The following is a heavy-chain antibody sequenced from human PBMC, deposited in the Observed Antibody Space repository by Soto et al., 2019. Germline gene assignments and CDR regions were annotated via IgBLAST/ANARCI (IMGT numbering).Heavy chain of an antibody. CDR1: GFTFSSYA. CDR2: ISGSGGST. CDR3: ANHRVDYDSSGYYRISQIEYYFDY. Sequence: GGSLRLSCAASGFTFSSYAMSWVRQAPGKGLEWVSAISGSGGSTYYADSVKGRFTISRDNSKNTLYLQMNSLRAEDTAVDYCANHRVDYDSSGYYRISQIEYYFDYWGQGTLVTVSS. V-gene: IGHV3-23*01. D-gene: IGHD3-22*01. J-gene: IGHJ4*02.